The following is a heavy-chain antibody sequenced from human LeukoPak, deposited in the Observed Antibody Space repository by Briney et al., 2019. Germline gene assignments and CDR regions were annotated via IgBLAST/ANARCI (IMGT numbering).Heavy chain of an antibody. J-gene: IGHJ5*02. Sequence: PSETLSLTCTVSDGSISSYYWSWVRQPPGKGLEWIGYIYYSGSTNYNPSLKSRVTISVDTSKNQFSLKLSSVTAADTAVYYCARAGFVSSSWDNWFDPWGQGTLVTVSS. CDR3: ARAGFVSSSWDNWFDP. CDR1: DGSISSYY. V-gene: IGHV4-59*01. D-gene: IGHD6-13*01. CDR2: IYYSGST.